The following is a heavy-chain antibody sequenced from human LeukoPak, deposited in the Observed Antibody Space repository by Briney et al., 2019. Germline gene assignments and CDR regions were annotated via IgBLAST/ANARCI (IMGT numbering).Heavy chain of an antibody. Sequence: SETLSLTCAVYGGSFSGYYWSWIRQPPGKGLEWIGEINHSGSTNYNPSLKSRVTISVDTSNNQFSLKLSSVTAADTAVYYCARGTAAAKIDPWGQGTLVTVSS. J-gene: IGHJ5*02. V-gene: IGHV4-34*01. CDR1: GGSFSGYY. CDR2: INHSGST. D-gene: IGHD6-13*01. CDR3: ARGTAAAKIDP.